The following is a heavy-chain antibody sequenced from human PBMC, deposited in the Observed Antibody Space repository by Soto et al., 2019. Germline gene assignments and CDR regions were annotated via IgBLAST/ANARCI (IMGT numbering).Heavy chain of an antibody. CDR3: AKSQTERQWLAPFDY. CDR1: GFTFSSYG. D-gene: IGHD6-19*01. CDR2: ISYDGSNK. J-gene: IGHJ4*02. V-gene: IGHV3-30*18. Sequence: PGGSLRLSCAASGFTFSSYGMHWVRQAPGKGLEWVAVISYDGSNKYYADSVKGRFTISRDNSKNTLYLQMNSLRAEDTAVYYCAKSQTERQWLAPFDYWGQGTLVTVSS.